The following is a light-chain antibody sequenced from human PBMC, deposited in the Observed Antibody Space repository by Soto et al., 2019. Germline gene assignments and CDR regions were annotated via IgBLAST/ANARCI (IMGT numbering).Light chain of an antibody. CDR1: QSVSSY. Sequence: EIVLTQSPATLSLSPGERATLSCRASQSVSSYFAWYQQKPGQAPRLLIYDASNRATGIPARFIGSGSGTDFTLTISRLEPEDFAVYYCQQRSNWPITFGQGTRLEIK. CDR2: DAS. CDR3: QQRSNWPIT. J-gene: IGKJ5*01. V-gene: IGKV3-11*01.